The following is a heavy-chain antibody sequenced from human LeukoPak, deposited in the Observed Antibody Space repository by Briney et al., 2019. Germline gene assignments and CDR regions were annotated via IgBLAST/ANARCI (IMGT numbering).Heavy chain of an antibody. CDR3: ARGGYSGLDV. Sequence: GGSLRLSCAASGLTFSTYDMHWVRQATGEGLEWVSGIGKGGDTYYVGSVKGRFTISRENAKNSLYLQMSSLRSGDTAVYYCARGGYSGLDVWGQGTVVTVSS. V-gene: IGHV3-13*04. D-gene: IGHD5-12*01. CDR1: GLTFSTYD. CDR2: IGKGGDT. J-gene: IGHJ3*01.